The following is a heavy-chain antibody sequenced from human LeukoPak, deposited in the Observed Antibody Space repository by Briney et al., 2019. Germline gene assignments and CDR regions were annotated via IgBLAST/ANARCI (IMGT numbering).Heavy chain of an antibody. J-gene: IGHJ4*02. CDR2: ISSSSSYI. V-gene: IGHV3-21*01. CDR3: ASRDY. CDR1: GFTFSSYS. Sequence: GGSLTLSCAASGFTFSSYSMNWVRQPPGKGLEWVSSISSSSSYIYYADSVKGRFTISRDNDKNSLYLQMNSLRAQDTAVYDCASRDYWGQGNLHTVSS.